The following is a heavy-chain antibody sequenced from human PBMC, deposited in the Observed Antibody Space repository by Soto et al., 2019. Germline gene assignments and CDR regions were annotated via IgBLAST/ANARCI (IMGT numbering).Heavy chain of an antibody. Sequence: KTSETLSLTCTVSGYSIISGYYWGWIRQPPGKGLEWIGNIYHSGSTYDNPSLKSRVTISVDTSKNQFSLKLSSVTAADTAVYYCARNNGGDFSLDYWGQGTLVTVSS. J-gene: IGHJ4*02. CDR2: IYHSGST. CDR3: ARNNGGDFSLDY. V-gene: IGHV4-38-2*02. D-gene: IGHD2-21*02. CDR1: GYSIISGYY.